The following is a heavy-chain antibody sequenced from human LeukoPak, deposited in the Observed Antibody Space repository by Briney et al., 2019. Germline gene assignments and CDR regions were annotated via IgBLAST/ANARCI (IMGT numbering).Heavy chain of an antibody. J-gene: IGHJ4*02. V-gene: IGHV3-43*01. CDR3: ARDIRGNYFDS. D-gene: IGHD3-16*01. Sequence: GGSLRLSCVASGFIFDDSLMHWVRQAPGKGLEWISLISRDGSTPYYADSVKGRFTISRDNSKNSLFLQMNSLTPEDTAVYYCARDIRGNYFDSWGQGTLVTVPS. CDR1: GFIFDDSL. CDR2: ISRDGSTP.